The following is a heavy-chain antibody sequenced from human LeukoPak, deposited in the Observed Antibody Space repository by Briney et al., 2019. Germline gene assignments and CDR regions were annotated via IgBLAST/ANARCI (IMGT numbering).Heavy chain of an antibody. CDR3: AKDHTSCSGYDSLDF. Sequence: PGGSLRLSCTASGFTFRNYAMTWVRQAPGKGLEWVSDISGSGETTHYADSVKGRFTISRDNSKNTVYLQMSSRRADDTAVYFCAKDHTSCSGYDSLDFRGPGTLVTVSS. V-gene: IGHV3-23*01. J-gene: IGHJ4*02. CDR1: GFTFRNYA. D-gene: IGHD5-12*01. CDR2: ISGSGETT.